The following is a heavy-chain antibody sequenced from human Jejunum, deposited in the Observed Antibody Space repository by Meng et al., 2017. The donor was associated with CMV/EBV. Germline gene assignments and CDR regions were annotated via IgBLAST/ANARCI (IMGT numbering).Heavy chain of an antibody. V-gene: IGHV3-9*01. Sequence: SRFTFDDAAMHWVRQHPGKGLEWVSGISWNSSKIEYADSVKGRFSISRDNAKNSLYLQMDSLKPEDTAFYYCAKPLSPYDFWSGPDCWGQGALVTVSS. CDR1: RFTFDDAA. CDR3: AKPLSPYDFWSGPDC. D-gene: IGHD3-3*01. J-gene: IGHJ4*02. CDR2: ISWNSSKI.